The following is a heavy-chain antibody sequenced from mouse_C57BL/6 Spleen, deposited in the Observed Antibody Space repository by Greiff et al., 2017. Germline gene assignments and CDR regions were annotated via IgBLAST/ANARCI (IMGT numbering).Heavy chain of an antibody. V-gene: IGHV2-2*01. CDR1: GFSLTSYG. CDR2: IWSGGST. CDR3: ARKGRAMDY. Sequence: QVQLKQSGPGLVQPSQSLSITCTVSGFSLTSYGVHWVRQSPGKGLEWLGVIWSGGSTVYNAAFISRLSISKDNSKSQVFFKMNSLQADDTAIYYCARKGRAMDYWGQGTSVTVSS. J-gene: IGHJ4*01. D-gene: IGHD3-3*01.